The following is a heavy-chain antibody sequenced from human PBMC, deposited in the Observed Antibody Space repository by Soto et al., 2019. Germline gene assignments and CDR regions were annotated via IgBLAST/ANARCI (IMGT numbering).Heavy chain of an antibody. CDR1: GGSVSSGSYY. CDR2: IYYSGST. CDR3: ARVQGLYCYYGMDV. J-gene: IGHJ6*02. V-gene: IGHV4-61*01. Sequence: SETLSLTCTVSGGSVSSGSYYWRWIRQPPWKGLEWIGYIYYSGSTNYNPSLKSRVTISVDTSKNQFSLKLSSVTAADTAVYYCARVQGLYCYYGMDVWGQGXTVTVSS.